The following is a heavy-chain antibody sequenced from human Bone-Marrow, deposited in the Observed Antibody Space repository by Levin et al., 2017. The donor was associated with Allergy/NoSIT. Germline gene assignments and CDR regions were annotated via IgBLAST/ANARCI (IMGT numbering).Heavy chain of an antibody. CDR2: ISGYNGNT. V-gene: IGHV1-18*01. J-gene: IGHJ5*01. CDR1: AYIFNNYG. D-gene: IGHD6-19*01. CDR3: ATRPVAGDS. Sequence: EASVKVSCKASAYIFNNYGINWVRQAPGQGLEWIGWISGYNGNTNYAQHFQGRVTMTTDPSTTTAYMEVRNLRSDDTAVYYCATRPVAGDSWGQGTLVTVSS.